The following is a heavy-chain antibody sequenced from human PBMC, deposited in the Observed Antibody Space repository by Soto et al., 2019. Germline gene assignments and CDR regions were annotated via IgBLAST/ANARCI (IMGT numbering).Heavy chain of an antibody. CDR2: ISYDGSNK. CDR1: GFTFSSYA. D-gene: IGHD5-12*01. CDR3: ARGGYSGYEGEHYYYGMDV. V-gene: IGHV3-30-3*01. J-gene: IGHJ6*02. Sequence: QVQLVESGGGVVQPGRSLRLSCAASGFTFSSYAMHWVRQAPGKGLEWVAVISYDGSNKYYADSVKGRFTISRDNSKNTLYLQMNSLGDEDTAVYYCARGGYSGYEGEHYYYGMDVLGQGTTVTVSS.